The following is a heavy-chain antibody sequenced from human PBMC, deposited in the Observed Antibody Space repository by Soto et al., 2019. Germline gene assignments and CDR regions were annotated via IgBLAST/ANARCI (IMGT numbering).Heavy chain of an antibody. CDR2: INAGNGNT. D-gene: IGHD6-13*01. J-gene: IGHJ6*02. CDR1: GYTFTSYA. Sequence: QVQLVQSGAEVKKPGASVKVSCKASGYTFTSYAMHWVRQAPGQRLEWMGWINAGNGNTKYSQKFQGRVTITRDTSASTAYMELSSLRSEDTAVYYCATSSGYSSSSFYGMDVWGQGTTVTVSS. CDR3: ATSSGYSSSSFYGMDV. V-gene: IGHV1-3*01.